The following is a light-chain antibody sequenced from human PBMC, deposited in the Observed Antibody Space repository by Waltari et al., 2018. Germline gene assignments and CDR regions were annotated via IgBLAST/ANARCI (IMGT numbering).Light chain of an antibody. Sequence: QSALTQPASVSGSPGQSVAISCTGTSSDVGAYDYASWYQQPPGKAPKLIIYEVNNRPSGVPDRFSGSKSGNTASLTISGLQAEDEADYYCSSFTSTSTLIFGGGTKLTVL. CDR3: SSFTSTSTLI. V-gene: IGLV2-14*01. CDR2: EVN. CDR1: SSDVGAYDY. J-gene: IGLJ2*01.